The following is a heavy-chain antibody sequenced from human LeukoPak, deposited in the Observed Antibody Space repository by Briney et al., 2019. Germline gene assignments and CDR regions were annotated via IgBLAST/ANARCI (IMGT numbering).Heavy chain of an antibody. CDR1: GYSVSDYY. CDR2: INPSGGST. V-gene: IGHV1-46*01. Sequence: ASVKVSCKTSGYSVSDYYMHWVRQAPGQGLEWMGIINPSGGSTSYAQKFQGRVTMTRDMSTSTVYMELSSLRSEDTAVYYCAREPNPCHPYYCGGDRSAFDIWGQGTMVTVSS. J-gene: IGHJ3*02. CDR3: AREPNPCHPYYCGGDRSAFDI. D-gene: IGHD2-21*02.